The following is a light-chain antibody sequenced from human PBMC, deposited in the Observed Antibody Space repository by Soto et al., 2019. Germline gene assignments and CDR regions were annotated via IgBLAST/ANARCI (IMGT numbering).Light chain of an antibody. CDR1: QSVSSY. CDR3: QQRSNWPPMYT. J-gene: IGKJ2*01. Sequence: EIVLTQSPATVSLSPGERATLSCRASQSVSSYLAWYQQKPGQAPRLLIYDASNRAAGIPARFSGGESGTDFTLTISSLQPEDFAVYYCQQRSNWPPMYTFGQGTKLEIK. CDR2: DAS. V-gene: IGKV3-11*01.